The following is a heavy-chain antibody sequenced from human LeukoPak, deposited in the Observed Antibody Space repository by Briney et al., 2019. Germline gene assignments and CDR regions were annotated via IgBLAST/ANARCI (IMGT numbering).Heavy chain of an antibody. CDR2: ISWDGGST. D-gene: IGHD2-21*02. V-gene: IGHV3-43D*03. CDR1: GFTFDDYA. CDR3: ARYRGGYCGGDCAYWLGYFDY. Sequence: GGSLRLSCAASGFTFDDYAMRWVRQAPGKGLEWVSLISWDGGSTYYADSVKGRFTISRDNSKNTLYFQMNSLRAEDTAVYYCARYRGGYCGGDCAYWLGYFDYWGQGTLVTVSS. J-gene: IGHJ4*02.